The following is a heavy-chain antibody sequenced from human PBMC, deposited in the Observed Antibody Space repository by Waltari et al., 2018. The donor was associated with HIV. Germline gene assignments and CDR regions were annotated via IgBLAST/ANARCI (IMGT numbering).Heavy chain of an antibody. Sequence: EVQLVASGGGLIEPGGSLRVPCAASGFTISSDSMSWVRQAPGKGLEWVSVIYSGGSRYYADSVKGRFIISRDNSKNTVSLHMNSLRAEDTAVYYCARDPRSSGYYGMDVWGQGIKVTVSS. D-gene: IGHD1-26*01. J-gene: IGHJ6*02. CDR2: IYSGGSR. CDR1: GFTISSDS. CDR3: ARDPRSSGYYGMDV. V-gene: IGHV3-53*01.